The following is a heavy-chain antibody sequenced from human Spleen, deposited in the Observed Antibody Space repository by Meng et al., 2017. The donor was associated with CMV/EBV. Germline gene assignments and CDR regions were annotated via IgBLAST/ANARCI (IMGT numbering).Heavy chain of an antibody. J-gene: IGHJ4*02. D-gene: IGHD6-13*01. Sequence: SGFTFNGYYLYWVRQAPGQGLEWMGWVNPKNGGTNYAQKFQDRVTMTTDTSTSTAYMELSSLTSDDTATYFCARDLQLVRAAIGYWGQGTLVTVSS. CDR3: ARDLQLVRAAIGY. CDR1: GFTFNGYY. V-gene: IGHV1-2*02. CDR2: VNPKNGGT.